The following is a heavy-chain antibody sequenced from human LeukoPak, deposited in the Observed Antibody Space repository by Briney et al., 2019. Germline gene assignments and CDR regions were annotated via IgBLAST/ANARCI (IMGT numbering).Heavy chain of an antibody. Sequence: ASVKVSCKASGYTFTSYSMHWVRQAPGQGLEWMGIVNPIGGSTSYAQIFQGRVTMTRDTSTSTVYMELSSLRSEDTAVYYCATNYYGSGTYYSPLLFSFDYWGQGTLVTVSS. V-gene: IGHV1-46*01. CDR2: VNPIGGST. J-gene: IGHJ4*02. D-gene: IGHD3-10*01. CDR3: ATNYYGSGTYYSPLLFSFDY. CDR1: GYTFTSYS.